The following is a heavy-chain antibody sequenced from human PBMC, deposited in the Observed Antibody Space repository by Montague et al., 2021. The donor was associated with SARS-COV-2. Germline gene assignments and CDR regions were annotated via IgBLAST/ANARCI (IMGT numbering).Heavy chain of an antibody. D-gene: IGHD3-10*01. CDR3: ATDYGSGSYFDY. Sequence: SETLSLTCSVSGGSISTGNYYWSWIRQPPGKGLEWIGYMYYDGSPKYNPSLRGRVTISVDKSKNQCSLKLSSVTAADTAVYYCATDYGSGSYFDYWGQGSLVTVSS. J-gene: IGHJ4*02. CDR1: GGSISTGNYY. CDR2: MYYDGSP. V-gene: IGHV4-61*01.